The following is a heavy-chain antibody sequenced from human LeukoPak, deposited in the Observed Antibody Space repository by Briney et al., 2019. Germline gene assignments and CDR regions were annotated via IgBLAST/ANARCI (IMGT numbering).Heavy chain of an antibody. V-gene: IGHV3-30*03. CDR1: GFTFSTYG. CDR2: ISYDGSNK. D-gene: IGHD1-26*01. Sequence: PGGSLRLSCAASGFTFSTYGIHWVRQAPGKGLEWVAVISYDGSNKYYVDSVKGRFTISRDNSKNTLYLQMNSLRAEDTAVYYCARVPSGSYVYWGQGTLVTVSS. CDR3: ARVPSGSYVY. J-gene: IGHJ4*02.